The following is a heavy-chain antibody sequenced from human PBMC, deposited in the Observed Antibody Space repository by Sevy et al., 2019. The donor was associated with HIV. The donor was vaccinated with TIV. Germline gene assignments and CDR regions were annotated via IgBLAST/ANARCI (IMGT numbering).Heavy chain of an antibody. D-gene: IGHD3-22*01. CDR1: GFSLSSYA. CDR2: ISSSGSYI. J-gene: IGHJ4*02. Sequence: GGSLRLSCAASGFSLSSYAMHWVRQAPGKGLECVSSISSSGSYIYYADSVKGRFTISRDDAKNSLYLQMNTLRAEDAALYYCARVRPYDTRDFDYWGQGTLVTVSS. CDR3: ARVRPYDTRDFDY. V-gene: IGHV3-21*01.